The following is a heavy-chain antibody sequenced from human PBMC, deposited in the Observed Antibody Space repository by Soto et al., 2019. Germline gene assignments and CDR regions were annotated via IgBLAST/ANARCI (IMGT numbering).Heavy chain of an antibody. CDR3: TTDEGGYYDILTGYSPDGMDV. CDR1: GFTFSNAW. J-gene: IGHJ6*02. V-gene: IGHV3-15*07. CDR2: IKSKTDGGTT. D-gene: IGHD3-9*01. Sequence: GGSLRLSCAASGFTFSNAWMNWVRQAPGKGLEWVGRIKSKTDGGTTDYAAPVKGRFTISRDDSKNTLYLQMNSLKTEDTAVYYCTTDEGGYYDILTGYSPDGMDVWGQGTTVTVSS.